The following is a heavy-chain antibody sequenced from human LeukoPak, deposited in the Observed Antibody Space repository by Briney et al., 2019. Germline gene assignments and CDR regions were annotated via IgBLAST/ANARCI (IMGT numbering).Heavy chain of an antibody. CDR1: GGSFSGYY. Sequence: PSETLSLTCAVYGGSFSGYYWSWIRQPPGKGLEWIGEINHSGSTYYNASLKSRVTISVDTSKNQFFLKLSSVTAADTAVYYCARLMVRGVNWFDPWGQGTLVTVSS. CDR3: ARLMVRGVNWFDP. J-gene: IGHJ5*02. D-gene: IGHD3-10*01. CDR2: INHSGST. V-gene: IGHV4-34*01.